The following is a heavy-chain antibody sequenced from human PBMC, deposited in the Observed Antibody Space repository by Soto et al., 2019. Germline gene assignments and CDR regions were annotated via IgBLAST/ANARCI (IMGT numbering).Heavy chain of an antibody. CDR1: GFTFSSYG. Sequence: GGSLRLSCAASGFTFSSYGMHWVRQAPGKGLEWVAVISYDGSNKYYADSVKGRFTISRDNSKNTLYLQMNSLRAEDTAVYYCAKVSYSSSWSHFDYWGQGTLVTVSS. D-gene: IGHD6-13*01. CDR2: ISYDGSNK. J-gene: IGHJ4*02. CDR3: AKVSYSSSWSHFDY. V-gene: IGHV3-30*18.